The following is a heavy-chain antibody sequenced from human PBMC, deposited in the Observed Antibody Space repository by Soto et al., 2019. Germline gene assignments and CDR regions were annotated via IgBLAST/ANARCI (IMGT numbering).Heavy chain of an antibody. V-gene: IGHV3-15*07. D-gene: IGHD4-17*01. J-gene: IGHJ4*01. CDR3: TTDSNSPTVEVRFDY. CDR1: GFDFSNAW. CDR2: IKSKALGGTT. Sequence: EVQLVDSGGDLVKPGGSLRLSCAGSGFDFSNAWINWVRQAPGKGLEWVGRIKSKALGGTTDFAAPVRGRFAITRDDSRNMAYMQMNSLNTEDTAVYYCTTDSNSPTVEVRFDYWGHGTLVTVSS.